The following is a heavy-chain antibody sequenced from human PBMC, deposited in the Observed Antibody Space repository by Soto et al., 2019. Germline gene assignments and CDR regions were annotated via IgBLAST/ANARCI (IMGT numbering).Heavy chain of an antibody. CDR3: ARERYSSSWYLGYYFDY. D-gene: IGHD6-13*01. J-gene: IGHJ4*02. Sequence: AGGSLRLSCATSGFTFSSYCMHWGRQAPGKGLEWVAVIWYDGSNKYYADSVKGRFTISRDNSKNTLYLQMNSLRAEDTAVYYCARERYSSSWYLGYYFDYWGQGTLVTVSS. V-gene: IGHV3-33*01. CDR1: GFTFSSYC. CDR2: IWYDGSNK.